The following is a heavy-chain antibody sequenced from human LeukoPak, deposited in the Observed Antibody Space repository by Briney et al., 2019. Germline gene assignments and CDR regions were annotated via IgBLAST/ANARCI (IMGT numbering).Heavy chain of an antibody. CDR1: GFTFSTYS. CDR3: AKGKWETASYDPWDY. Sequence: GGSLRLSCAASGFTFSTYSMNWVRLAPGKGLEWVSGITGSGDTTNYADSVRGRFTISRDSSKNTLYLQMNNLGAEDTAVYFCAKGKWETASYDPWDYWGQGTLVTVSS. D-gene: IGHD2-21*02. J-gene: IGHJ4*02. V-gene: IGHV3-23*01. CDR2: ITGSGDTT.